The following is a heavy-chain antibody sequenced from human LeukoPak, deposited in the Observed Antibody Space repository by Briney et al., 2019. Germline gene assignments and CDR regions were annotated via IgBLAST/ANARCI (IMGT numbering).Heavy chain of an antibody. D-gene: IGHD1-26*01. CDR3: VKAVSGSYYTGTPFDY. J-gene: IGHJ4*02. CDR1: GFTFSTYA. CDR2: ISANAGGT. Sequence: GGSLRLSCSASGFTFSTYALHLVRQAPGQGLEYVSTISANAGGTYYADSVKGRFIISRDNSENTLYLQMTSLRAEDTAVYYCVKAVSGSYYTGTPFDYWGQGTLVTVSS. V-gene: IGHV3-64D*09.